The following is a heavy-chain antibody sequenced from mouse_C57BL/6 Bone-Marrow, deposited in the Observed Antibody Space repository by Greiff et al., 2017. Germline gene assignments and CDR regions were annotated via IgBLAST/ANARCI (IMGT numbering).Heavy chain of an antibody. CDR3: ASRTGTWYFDV. CDR2: ISSGGSYS. V-gene: IGHV5-6*01. J-gene: IGHJ1*03. Sequence: VQRVESGGDLVKPGGSLQLSCAASGFTFSSYGMSLVRQTPDKRLEWVATISSGGSYSYYPDSVQGRFPISRDNAKITLYLQMSSLKSEDTAMYYCASRTGTWYFDVWGTGTTVTVSS. D-gene: IGHD4-1*01. CDR1: GFTFSSYG.